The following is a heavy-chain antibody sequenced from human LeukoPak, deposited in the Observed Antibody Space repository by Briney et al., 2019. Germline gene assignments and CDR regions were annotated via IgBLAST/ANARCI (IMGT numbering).Heavy chain of an antibody. J-gene: IGHJ4*02. Sequence: SETLSLTCTVSGASVNDNYWSWSRQPAGKTLEWIGRIYTDGSTNYNPSLKSRVTLSIDTSRKQFSLNLRSVTVADAGTYYCTRMTTGHDYWGQGTLVTVSS. D-gene: IGHD4-17*01. CDR2: IYTDGST. CDR3: TRMTTGHDY. V-gene: IGHV4-4*07. CDR1: GASVNDNY.